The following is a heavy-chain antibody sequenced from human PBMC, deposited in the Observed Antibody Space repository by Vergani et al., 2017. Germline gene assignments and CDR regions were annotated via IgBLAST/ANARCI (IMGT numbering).Heavy chain of an antibody. CDR2: IIPILGIA. V-gene: IGHV1-69*02. CDR3: ASPSVSYYEADDY. J-gene: IGHJ4*02. D-gene: IGHD1-26*01. CDR1: GGTFSSYT. Sequence: QVQLVQSGAEVKKPGSSVKVSCKASGGTFSSYTISWVRQAPGQGLEWMGRIIPILGIANYAQKFQGRVTITADKSTSTAYMELSSLRSEDTAVYYCASPSVSYYEADDYWGQGTLVTVSS.